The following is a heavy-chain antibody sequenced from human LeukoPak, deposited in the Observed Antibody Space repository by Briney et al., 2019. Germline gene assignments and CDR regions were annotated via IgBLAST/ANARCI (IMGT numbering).Heavy chain of an antibody. CDR1: GFTFSTYS. CDR2: ISSSSNDM. Sequence: PGGSLRLSCAASGFTFSTYSMNWVRQVPGKGLEWVSSISSSSNDMHYADSVKGRFTISRDNAKNSLYLQMNSLRAEDTGVYYCARVATSGYWGQGTLVTVSS. J-gene: IGHJ4*02. CDR3: ARVATSGY. V-gene: IGHV3-21*01. D-gene: IGHD7-27*01.